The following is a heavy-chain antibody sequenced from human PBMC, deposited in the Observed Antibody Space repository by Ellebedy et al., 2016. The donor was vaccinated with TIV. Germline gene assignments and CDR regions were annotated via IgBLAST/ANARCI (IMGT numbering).Heavy chain of an antibody. CDR3: ARDARFIDQQHNWFDP. CDR1: GFTFSDYY. D-gene: IGHD2-2*01. Sequence: GGSLRLSCAASGFTFSDYYMIRIRQAPGKGLEWVSYISNSGSTIYYADSVKGRFTISRDNTKNSLSLQMNSLRVEDTAVYYCARDARFIDQQHNWFDPWGQGALVTVSS. V-gene: IGHV3-11*01. CDR2: ISNSGSTI. J-gene: IGHJ5*02.